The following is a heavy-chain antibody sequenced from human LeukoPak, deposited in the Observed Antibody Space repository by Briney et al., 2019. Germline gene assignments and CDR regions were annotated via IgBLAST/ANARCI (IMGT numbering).Heavy chain of an antibody. CDR1: GFTVSSNS. CDR3: AKDQRQLVPWIGWFDP. V-gene: IGHV3-53*01. Sequence: GGSLRLSCTVSGFTVSSNSMSWVRQAPGKGLEWVSFIYSDNTHYSDSVKGRFTISRDNSKNTLYLQMNSLRAEDTAVYYCAKDQRQLVPWIGWFDPWGQGTLVTVSS. J-gene: IGHJ5*02. D-gene: IGHD6-13*01. CDR2: IYSDNT.